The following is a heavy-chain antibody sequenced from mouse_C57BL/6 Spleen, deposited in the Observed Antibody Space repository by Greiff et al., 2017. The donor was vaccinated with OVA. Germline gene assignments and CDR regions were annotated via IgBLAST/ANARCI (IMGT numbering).Heavy chain of an antibody. CDR2: IWRGGST. J-gene: IGHJ4*01. D-gene: IGHD6-2*01. Sequence: QVQLQQSGPGLVQPSQSLSITCTASGFSLTSYGVHWVRQSPGKGLEWLGVIWRGGSTAYNAAFISRLSISKDNSKSQVFFKMSRLQADDTAIYYCAGNGSHYYAMDYWGQGTSVTVSS. V-gene: IGHV2-2*01. CDR1: GFSLTSYG. CDR3: AGNGSHYYAMDY.